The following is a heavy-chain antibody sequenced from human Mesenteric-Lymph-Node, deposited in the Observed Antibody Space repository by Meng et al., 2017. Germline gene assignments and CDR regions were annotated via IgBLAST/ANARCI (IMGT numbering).Heavy chain of an antibody. D-gene: IGHD4-17*01. Sequence: GGPLRLSCKASGYSFTNYWIGWVRQMPGEGLEWMGIIYRDDSDTRYSPSFQGQVTISADKSISTAYLQWSSLKASDTAMYYCARHGGGYGDYVNYWGQGTLVTVSS. CDR2: IYRDDSDT. CDR1: GYSFTNYW. V-gene: IGHV5-51*01. J-gene: IGHJ4*02. CDR3: ARHGGGYGDYVNY.